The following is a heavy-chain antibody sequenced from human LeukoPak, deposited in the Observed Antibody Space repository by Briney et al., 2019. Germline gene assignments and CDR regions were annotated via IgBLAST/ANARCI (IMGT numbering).Heavy chain of an antibody. Sequence: SGGSLRLSCAASGFTVDSNYLSWVRQAPGKGPEWVSTIYTGGNTYYAASVKGRFTISRDNAKNSLYLQMNSLRDEDTAVYYCARSRCSGGSCYAWGAAFDIWGQGTMVTVSS. CDR2: IYTGGNT. V-gene: IGHV3-53*01. J-gene: IGHJ3*02. CDR3: ARSRCSGGSCYAWGAAFDI. CDR1: GFTVDSNY. D-gene: IGHD2-15*01.